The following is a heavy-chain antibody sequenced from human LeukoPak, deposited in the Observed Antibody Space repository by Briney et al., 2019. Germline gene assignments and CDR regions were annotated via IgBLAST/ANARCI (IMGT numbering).Heavy chain of an antibody. D-gene: IGHD1-26*01. J-gene: IGHJ3*02. V-gene: IGHV4-39*01. CDR2: IYYSGST. CDR1: GASIRTSSYY. CDR3: ARGPSFGSYSPGAFDI. Sequence: PSETLSLTCTVSGASIRTSSYYWGWIRQPPGKGLEWIGSIYYSGSTYYNPSLKSRVTISVDTSKNQFSLKLSSVTAADTAVYYCARGPSFGSYSPGAFDIWGQGTMVTVSS.